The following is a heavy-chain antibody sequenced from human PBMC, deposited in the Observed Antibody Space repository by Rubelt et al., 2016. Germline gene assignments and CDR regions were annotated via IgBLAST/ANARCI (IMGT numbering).Heavy chain of an antibody. V-gene: IGHV4-59*08. D-gene: IGHD3-10*01. CDR1: GGSISSYY. CDR3: ARRVVRGVNNWFDP. Sequence: QVQLQESGPGLVKPSETLSLTCTVSGGSISSYYWSWIRQPPGKGLEWIGYIYYSGSTNYNPSLKSRVTRSVDTAKNQFSLKLSSVTAADTAVYYCARRVVRGVNNWFDPWGQGTLVTVSS. CDR2: IYYSGST. J-gene: IGHJ5*02.